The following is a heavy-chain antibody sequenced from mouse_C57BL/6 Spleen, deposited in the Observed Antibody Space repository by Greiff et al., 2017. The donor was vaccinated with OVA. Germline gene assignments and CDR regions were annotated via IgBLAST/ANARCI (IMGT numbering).Heavy chain of an antibody. J-gene: IGHJ4*01. D-gene: IGHD3-3*01. CDR2: LDPSDSFT. CDR3: ARGTEEAMDY. CDR1: GYTFTSYW. Sequence: QVQLQQPGAELVMPGASVKLSCKASGYTFTSYWLHWVKQRPGQGLEWIGELDPSDSFTNYNQKFKGKSTLTVDKSSSTAYMQLSSLTSEDSAVYYCARGTEEAMDYWGQGTSVTVSS. V-gene: IGHV1-69*01.